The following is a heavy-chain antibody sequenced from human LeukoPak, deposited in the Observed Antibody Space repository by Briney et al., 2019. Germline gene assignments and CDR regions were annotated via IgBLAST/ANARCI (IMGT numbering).Heavy chain of an antibody. CDR2: INTNTGNP. Sequence: ASVNVSCKASGYTFTSYAMNWVRQAPGQGLEWMGWINTNTGNPTYAQGFTGRFVFSLDTSVSTAYLQISSLKAEDTAVYYCARVARGITMIVVPPPPFDYWGQGTLVTVSS. CDR3: ARVARGITMIVVPPPPFDY. D-gene: IGHD3-22*01. V-gene: IGHV7-4-1*02. J-gene: IGHJ4*02. CDR1: GYTFTSYA.